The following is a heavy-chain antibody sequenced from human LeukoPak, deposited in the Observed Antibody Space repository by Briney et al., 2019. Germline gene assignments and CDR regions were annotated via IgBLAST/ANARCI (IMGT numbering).Heavy chain of an antibody. J-gene: IGHJ3*02. V-gene: IGHV3-48*01. D-gene: IGHD3-22*01. CDR1: GFTFSSYS. CDR3: ARALGPYGSSGYYLELDAFDI. CDR2: ISSSSSTI. Sequence: RGSPRLSCAASGFTFSSYSMNWVRQAPGKGLEWVSYISSSSSTIYYADSVKGRFTISRDNAKNSLYLQMNSLRAEDTAVYYCARALGPYGSSGYYLELDAFDIWGQGTMVTVSS.